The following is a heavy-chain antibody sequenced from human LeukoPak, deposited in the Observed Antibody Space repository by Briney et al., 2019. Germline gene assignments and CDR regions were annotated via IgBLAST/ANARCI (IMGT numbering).Heavy chain of an antibody. Sequence: GASVKVSCKASGYTFTGYYMHWVRQAPGQGLEWMGWINPNSGGTNYAQKFQGRVTMTRDTSISTAYMELSRLRSDDTAVYYCASTLTYYYDSSGYEYWGQGTLVTVSS. CDR2: INPNSGGT. D-gene: IGHD3-22*01. CDR3: ASTLTYYYDSSGYEY. V-gene: IGHV1-2*02. CDR1: GYTFTGYY. J-gene: IGHJ4*02.